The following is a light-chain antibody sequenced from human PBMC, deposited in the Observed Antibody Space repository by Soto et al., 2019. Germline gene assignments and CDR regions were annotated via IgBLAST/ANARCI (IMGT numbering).Light chain of an antibody. Sequence: ELVLTQSPGTLSLSPGDRATLSRRASQSVSSTYIAWYQQKFGQAPMLLIYGASWRATAIADWFSGSGSGTDFSLTISKLDPDDVAVYYCQQYGSSPTYGQGTEV. V-gene: IGKV3-20*01. CDR2: GAS. J-gene: IGKJ1*01. CDR3: QQYGSSPT. CDR1: QSVSSTY.